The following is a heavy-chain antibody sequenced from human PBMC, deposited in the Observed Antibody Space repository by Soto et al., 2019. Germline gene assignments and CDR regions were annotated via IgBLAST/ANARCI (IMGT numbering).Heavy chain of an antibody. CDR3: ARGAKYYDILTGYYNRAFYI. CDR2: MNPNSGNT. Sequence: ASVKVSCKASGYTFTSYDINWVRQATGQGLEWMGWMNPNSGNTGYAQKFQGRVTMTRNTSISTAYMELSSLRSEDTAVYYCARGAKYYDILTGYYNRAFYIWGQGTMVTVSS. D-gene: IGHD3-9*01. V-gene: IGHV1-8*01. J-gene: IGHJ3*02. CDR1: GYTFTSYD.